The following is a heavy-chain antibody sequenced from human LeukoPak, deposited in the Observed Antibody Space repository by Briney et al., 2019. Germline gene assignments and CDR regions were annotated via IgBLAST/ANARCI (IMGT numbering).Heavy chain of an antibody. J-gene: IGHJ6*03. V-gene: IGHV4-4*09. Sequence: SETLSLTCTVSGGSISSYYWSWIRQPPGKGREWIGYIYTSGSTNYNPSLKSRVTISVHTSKNQFSPKLSSVTAADTAVYYCARHYYGSGIDYYYYMDVWAKGTTVTVSS. CDR2: IYTSGST. CDR1: GGSISSYY. CDR3: ARHYYGSGIDYYYYMDV. D-gene: IGHD3-10*01.